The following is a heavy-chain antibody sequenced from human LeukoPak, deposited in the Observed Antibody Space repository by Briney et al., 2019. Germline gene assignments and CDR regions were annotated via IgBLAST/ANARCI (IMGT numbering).Heavy chain of an antibody. Sequence: PSKTLSLTCTVSGGSISSYYWSWIRQPPGQGLEWIGYISYSGSTNFNPSLKSRVTISVDTSKNQFSLKLSSVTAADTAVYYCAREGTAGTNLNWFDPWGQGTLVTVSS. CDR2: ISYSGST. J-gene: IGHJ5*02. CDR3: AREGTAGTNLNWFDP. CDR1: GGSISSYY. D-gene: IGHD1-1*01. V-gene: IGHV4-59*01.